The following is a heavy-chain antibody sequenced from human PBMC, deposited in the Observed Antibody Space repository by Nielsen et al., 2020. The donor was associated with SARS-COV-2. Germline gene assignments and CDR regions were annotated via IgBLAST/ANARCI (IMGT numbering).Heavy chain of an antibody. CDR2: ISWNSGSI. D-gene: IGHD3-10*01. Sequence: GGSLRLSCAASGFTFDDYAMHWVRQAPGKGLEWVSGISWNSGSIGYADSVKGRFTISRDNAKNSLYLQMNSLRAEDTALYYCAAYSDGSGESRVYWGQGTLVTVSS. CDR1: GFTFDDYA. J-gene: IGHJ4*02. CDR3: AAYSDGSGESRVY. V-gene: IGHV3-9*01.